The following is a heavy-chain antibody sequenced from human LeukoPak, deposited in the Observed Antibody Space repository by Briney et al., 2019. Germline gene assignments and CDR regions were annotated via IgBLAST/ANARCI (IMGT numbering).Heavy chain of an antibody. CDR1: GGSISSAPYY. CDR3: AREGYYYDSSGPIDY. D-gene: IGHD3-22*01. Sequence: PSQTLSLTCTVSGGSISSAPYYWSWIRQRPGKGLEWMGYISHSGNTYYNPSLKSRLTISADTSRNQFSLKLRSVTAADTALYFCAREGYYYDSSGPIDYWGQGTRVTVSS. J-gene: IGHJ4*02. CDR2: ISHSGNT. V-gene: IGHV4-31*03.